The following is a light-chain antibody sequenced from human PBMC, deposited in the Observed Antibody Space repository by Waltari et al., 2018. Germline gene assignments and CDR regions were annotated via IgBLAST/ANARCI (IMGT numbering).Light chain of an antibody. Sequence: EIVMTQSPATLSVSPGERATLSCRAIQSVSSTLAWYQQKPGPAPRLLIYGASTRATGIPARFSGSGSGTEFTLTISSLQSEDFAVYYWQQYNNWPPGYSFGQGTKLEIK. CDR2: GAS. J-gene: IGKJ2*01. CDR1: QSVSST. V-gene: IGKV3-15*01. CDR3: QQYNNWPPGYS.